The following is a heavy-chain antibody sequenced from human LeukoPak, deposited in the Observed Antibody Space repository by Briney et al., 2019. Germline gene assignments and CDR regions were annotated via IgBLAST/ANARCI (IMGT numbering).Heavy chain of an antibody. J-gene: IGHJ4*02. D-gene: IGHD2-2*01. V-gene: IGHV4-59*01. CDR1: GGSISSYY. CDR3: ARVLGCSTTSCYAAYIDS. CDR2: VYYRGRT. Sequence: SETLSLTCTVSGGSISSYYWIWIRQPPGKGLEWIGYVYYRGRTNYNPSLKSRVTISVDTSKNQFSLKLSSVTAADTAVYYCARVLGCSTTSCYAAYIDSWGQGTLVTVSS.